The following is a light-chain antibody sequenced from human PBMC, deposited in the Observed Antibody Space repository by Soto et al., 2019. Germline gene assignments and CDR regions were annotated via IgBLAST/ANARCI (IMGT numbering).Light chain of an antibody. J-gene: IGKJ5*01. CDR1: QSISSW. Sequence: DIQMTQSPSTLSASVGDRVTITCRASQSISSWLAWYQQKPGKAPKLLIYDASSLESGVPSRFSGSGSGTNFTLTISSLQPEDVGTYYCQNYNSAPITFGQGTRLEI. V-gene: IGKV1-5*01. CDR3: QNYNSAPIT. CDR2: DAS.